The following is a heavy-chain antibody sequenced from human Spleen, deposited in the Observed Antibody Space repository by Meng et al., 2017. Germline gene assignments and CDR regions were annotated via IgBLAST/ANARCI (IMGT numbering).Heavy chain of an antibody. V-gene: IGHV5-51*01. CDR2: IYLGDSDT. CDR3: ARLGYCSGGTCYEYYFDY. D-gene: IGHD2-15*01. Sequence: GESLKISCKGSGFSFTSYWIAWVRQMPGKGLEWMRVIYLGDSDTRYSPSFQSQVTISADKSINTAYLQWSSLKASDTAMYYCARLGYCSGGTCYEYYFDYWGQGTLVTVSS. J-gene: IGHJ4*02. CDR1: GFSFTSYW.